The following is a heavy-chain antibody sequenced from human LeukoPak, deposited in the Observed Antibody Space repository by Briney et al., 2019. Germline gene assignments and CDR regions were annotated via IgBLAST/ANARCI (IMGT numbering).Heavy chain of an antibody. D-gene: IGHD6-6*01. CDR2: ISGSGGST. CDR1: GFTFSSYA. Sequence: PGGSLRPSCAASGFTFSSYAMSWVRQAPGKGLEWVSAISGSGGSTYYADSVKGRFTISRDNSKNTLYLQMNSLRAEDTAVYYCAKWQLLRSFVDYWGQGTLVIVSS. V-gene: IGHV3-23*01. CDR3: AKWQLLRSFVDY. J-gene: IGHJ4*02.